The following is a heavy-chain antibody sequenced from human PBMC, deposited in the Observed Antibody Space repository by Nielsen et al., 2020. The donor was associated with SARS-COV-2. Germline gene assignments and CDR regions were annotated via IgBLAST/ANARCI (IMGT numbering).Heavy chain of an antibody. J-gene: IGHJ3*02. CDR3: ARDRVVVVPAATHDAFDI. CDR2: ISSSSSYI. V-gene: IGHV3-21*01. Sequence: GESLKISCAASGFTFSSYSMNWVRQAPGKGLEWVSSISSSSSYIYYADSVKGRFTISRDNAKNSLYLQMNSLRAEDTAVYYCARDRVVVVPAATHDAFDIWGQGTMVTVSS. CDR1: GFTFSSYS. D-gene: IGHD2-2*01.